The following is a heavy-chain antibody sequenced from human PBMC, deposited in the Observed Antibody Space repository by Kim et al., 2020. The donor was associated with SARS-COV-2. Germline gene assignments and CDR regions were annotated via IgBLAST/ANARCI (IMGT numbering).Heavy chain of an antibody. CDR3: ARDYRLVNTYYYYGMDV. Sequence: LKSRVTISVATSKNQFSLKLSSVTAADTAVYYCARDYRLVNTYYYYGMDVWGQGTTVTVSS. V-gene: IGHV4-31*02. J-gene: IGHJ6*02. D-gene: IGHD3-9*01.